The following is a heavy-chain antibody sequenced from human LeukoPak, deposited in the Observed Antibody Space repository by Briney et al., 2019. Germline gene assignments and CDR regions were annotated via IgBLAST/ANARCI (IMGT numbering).Heavy chain of an antibody. D-gene: IGHD2-15*01. CDR3: ARRGYCSGGSCYSGDY. Sequence: GESLKISCKGSGYSFTSYWIGWVRQMPGKGLEWMGIIYPGDSDTRYSPSFQGKVTISADKSISTAYLQWSSLKASDTAMYYCARRGYCSGGSCYSGDYWGQGTLVTVSS. J-gene: IGHJ4*02. CDR1: GYSFTSYW. V-gene: IGHV5-51*01. CDR2: IYPGDSDT.